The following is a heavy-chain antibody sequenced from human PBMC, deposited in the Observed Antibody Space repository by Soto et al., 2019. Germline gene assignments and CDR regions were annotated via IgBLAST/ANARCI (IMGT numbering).Heavy chain of an antibody. J-gene: IGHJ4*02. CDR3: ARDPSLGSNWYYYFDL. V-gene: IGHV1-8*01. CDR1: GYTFTSYD. Sequence: ASVKVSCKASGYTFTSYDINWVRQATGQGLEWMGWMNPNSGNTGYAQKFQGRVAMTRNTSISTAYMELSSLRSEGTAVYYCARDPSLGSNWYYYFDLWGQGTPVTVSS. D-gene: IGHD6-13*01. CDR2: MNPNSGNT.